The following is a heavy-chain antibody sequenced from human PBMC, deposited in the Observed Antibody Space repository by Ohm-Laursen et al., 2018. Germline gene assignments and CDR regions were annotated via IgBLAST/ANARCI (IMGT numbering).Heavy chain of an antibody. Sequence: ASVKVSCKAPGYTFTSYDINWVRQATGQGFEWMGWMNPNSGNTGYEQKFQGRVTMTTNTSTSTAYMELSSLRSEDTAVYFCARGRDGYKNYYYNGMDVWGQGTTVSVSS. J-gene: IGHJ6*01. V-gene: IGHV1-8*01. CDR2: MNPNSGNT. CDR1: GYTFTSYD. D-gene: IGHD5-24*01. CDR3: ARGRDGYKNYYYNGMDV.